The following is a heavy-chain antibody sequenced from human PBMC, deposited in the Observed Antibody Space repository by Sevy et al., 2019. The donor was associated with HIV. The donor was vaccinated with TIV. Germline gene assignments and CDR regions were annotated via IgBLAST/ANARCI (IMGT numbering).Heavy chain of an antibody. CDR3: ARDRGYCSGGSCSYYYGMDV. V-gene: IGHV3-7*03. CDR2: IKQDGSEK. D-gene: IGHD2-15*01. CDR1: GFTFSSYW. J-gene: IGHJ6*02. Sequence: GGSLRLSCAASGFTFSSYWMSWVRQAPGKGLEWVANIKQDGSEKYYVDSVKGRFTISRDNAKNSLYLQMNSLRSEDTAVSYCARDRGYCSGGSCSYYYGMDVWGQGTTVTV.